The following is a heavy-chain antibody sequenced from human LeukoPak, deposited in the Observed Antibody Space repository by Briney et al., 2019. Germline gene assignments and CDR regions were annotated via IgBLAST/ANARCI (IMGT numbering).Heavy chain of an antibody. CDR2: IYYSGST. CDR3: ASLRWFGELWSNWFDP. J-gene: IGHJ5*02. Sequence: PSETLSLTCTVSGDSISGFHWSWIRQPPGKGLEWIGYIYYSGSTYYNPSLKSRVTISVDTSKNQFSLKLSSVTAADTAVYYCASLRWFGELWSNWFDPWGQGTLVTVSS. D-gene: IGHD3-10*01. CDR1: GDSISGFH. V-gene: IGHV4-59*12.